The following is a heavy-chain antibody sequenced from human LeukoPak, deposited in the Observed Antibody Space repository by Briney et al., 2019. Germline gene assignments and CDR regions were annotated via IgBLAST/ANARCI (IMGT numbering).Heavy chain of an antibody. Sequence: GGSLRLSCAASGFTFSSYAMSWVRQAPGKGLEWVSGISWNSGSIGYADSVKGRFTISRDNAKNSLYLQMNSLRAEDTALYYCAKAIDWNVNANGYFQHWGQGTLVTVSS. CDR1: GFTFSSYA. D-gene: IGHD1-1*01. CDR3: AKAIDWNVNANGYFQH. CDR2: ISWNSGSI. V-gene: IGHV3-9*01. J-gene: IGHJ1*01.